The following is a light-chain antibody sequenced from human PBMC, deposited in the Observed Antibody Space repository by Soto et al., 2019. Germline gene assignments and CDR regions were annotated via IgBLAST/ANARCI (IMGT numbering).Light chain of an antibody. CDR3: QQLNSYPRVT. CDR1: QGISSY. Sequence: DIQLTQSPSFLSASVGDRVTITCRASQGISSYLAWYQQKPGKAPKLLIYAASTLQSGVPSRFSGSGSGTEFTLTISSPQPEDFATYYCQQLNSYPRVTFGPGTKVDIK. V-gene: IGKV1-9*01. J-gene: IGKJ3*01. CDR2: AAS.